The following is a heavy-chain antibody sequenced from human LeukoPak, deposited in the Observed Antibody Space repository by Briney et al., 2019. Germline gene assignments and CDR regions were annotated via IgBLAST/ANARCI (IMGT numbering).Heavy chain of an antibody. V-gene: IGHV3-74*01. Sequence: GGSLRLSCAASGFTFRSYWMHLIRQAPGKGLVCVSRISNDGRNTIYADSVKGRFTISRDNGKNTVFLQMNSLRVEDTAVYYCVRGGSDSEYSGASWGQGTLVTVSS. CDR3: VRGGSDSEYSGAS. CDR2: ISNDGRNT. D-gene: IGHD1-26*01. CDR1: GFTFRSYW. J-gene: IGHJ5*02.